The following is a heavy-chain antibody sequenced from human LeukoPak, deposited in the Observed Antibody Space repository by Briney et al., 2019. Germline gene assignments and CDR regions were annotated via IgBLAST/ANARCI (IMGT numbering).Heavy chain of an antibody. V-gene: IGHV3-73*01. CDR3: TRQYSSGWYDLSGWFDP. D-gene: IGHD6-19*01. CDR2: IRSKANSYAT. J-gene: IGHJ5*02. Sequence: GGSLRLSCAASGFTFSGSAMHWVRQASGKGLEWVGRIRSKANSYATAYAASVKGRFTISRDDSKNTAYLQMNSLKTEDTAVYYCTRQYSSGWYDLSGWFDPWGQGTLVTVSS. CDR1: GFTFSGSA.